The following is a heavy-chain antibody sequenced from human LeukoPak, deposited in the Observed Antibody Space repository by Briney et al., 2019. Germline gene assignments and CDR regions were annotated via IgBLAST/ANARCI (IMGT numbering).Heavy chain of an antibody. CDR2: IYYSGST. D-gene: IGHD2-15*01. CDR3: ADAYCSGGSCYSVY. J-gene: IGHJ4*02. CDR1: GGSISSSSYY. V-gene: IGHV4-61*05. Sequence: SETLSLTCIVSGGSISSSSYYWGWIRQPPGKGLEWIGYIYYSGSTNYNPSLKSRVTIPVDTSKNQFSLKLSSVTAADTAVYYCADAYCSGGSCYSVYWGQGTLVTVSS.